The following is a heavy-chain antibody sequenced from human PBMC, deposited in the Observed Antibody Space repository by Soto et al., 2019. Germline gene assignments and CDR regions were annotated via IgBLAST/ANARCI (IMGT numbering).Heavy chain of an antibody. J-gene: IGHJ4*02. CDR2: LYHTGNT. D-gene: IGHD2-21*02. CDR3: ARFRGTAILDF. V-gene: IGHV4-30-2*01. Sequence: SETLSLTCAVPGGSISSGGYSWSWIRQPPGKGLEWIGYLYHTGNTYYNPSLESRVTISVDRSKNQFSLELTSVTAADTAVYYCARFRGTAILDFWGQGTLVTV. CDR1: GGSISSGGYS.